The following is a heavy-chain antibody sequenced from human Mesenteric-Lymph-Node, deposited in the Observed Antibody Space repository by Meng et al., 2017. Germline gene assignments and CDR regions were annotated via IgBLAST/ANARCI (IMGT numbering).Heavy chain of an antibody. J-gene: IGHJ3*02. CDR2: ISSDGSET. V-gene: IGHV3-30*15. CDR1: GFIFSSYA. D-gene: IGHD3-10*01. CDR3: AREDYYGRGALDALDI. Sequence: GESLKISCAASGFIFSSYAMHWVRQAPGKGLEWVAVISSDGSETYYADSVKGRFTISRDNSKNTLFLQMSNLRVEDTALYYCAREDYYGRGALDALDIWGQGTMVTVSS.